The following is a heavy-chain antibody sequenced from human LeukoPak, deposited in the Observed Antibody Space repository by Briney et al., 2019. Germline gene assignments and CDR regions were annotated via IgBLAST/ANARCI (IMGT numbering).Heavy chain of an antibody. Sequence: SVKVSCKASGGTFSGYAFSWVRQAPGQGLEWMGGIMPVFGAANYAQRFQGRVTITADESTSTAYMELSSLRSEDTAMYYCARLRLVLGGDYWGQGTLVTVSS. D-gene: IGHD6-19*01. V-gene: IGHV1-69*13. CDR1: GGTFSGYA. CDR3: ARLRLVLGGDY. CDR2: IMPVFGAA. J-gene: IGHJ4*02.